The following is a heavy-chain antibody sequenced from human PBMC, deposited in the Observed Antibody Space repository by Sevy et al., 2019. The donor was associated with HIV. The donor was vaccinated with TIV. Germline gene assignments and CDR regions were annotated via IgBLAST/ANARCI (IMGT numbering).Heavy chain of an antibody. CDR1: GFTVNSNY. J-gene: IGHJ4*02. CDR2: IHSDDTT. Sequence: GGSLRLSCAASGFTVNSNYMTWVRQAPGKWREGDSVIHSDDTTYNADDVKDRFTISRDNFTNTLYLHMSSLRAEDTAVYYCARGKSGYGYALNYWGQGTLVTVSS. V-gene: IGHV3-66*01. CDR3: ARGKSGYGYALNY. D-gene: IGHD5-18*01.